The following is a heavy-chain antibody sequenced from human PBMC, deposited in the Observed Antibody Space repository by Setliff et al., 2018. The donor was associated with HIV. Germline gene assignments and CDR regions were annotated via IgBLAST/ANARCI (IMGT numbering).Heavy chain of an antibody. D-gene: IGHD3-9*01. CDR2: IIPIFGPA. Sequence: GASVKVSCKASGGTVSSYAINWVRQAPGQGLEWMGGIIPIFGPANYAQKFQDRVTINTDESTSTAYMELSSLKSEDTAVYYCARGFEVESSGWFDPWGQGTLVTVSS. J-gene: IGHJ5*02. V-gene: IGHV1-69*05. CDR3: ARGFEVESSGWFDP. CDR1: GGTVSSYA.